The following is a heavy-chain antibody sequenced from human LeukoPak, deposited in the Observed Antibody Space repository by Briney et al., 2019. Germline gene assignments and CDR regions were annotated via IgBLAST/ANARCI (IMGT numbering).Heavy chain of an antibody. Sequence: SVKVCCKASGCTFSSSTIIWVRQAPGQGLEWMGRIIPILGIANYAQKFQARVTITADKSTSTAYMELSSLRSEDTVVYYCARDRDYDFWCGRDPNWFDPWGQGSLVTASS. V-gene: IGHV1-69*04. CDR3: ARDRDYDFWCGRDPNWFDP. CDR2: IIPILGIA. CDR1: GCTFSSST. J-gene: IGHJ5*02. D-gene: IGHD3-3*01.